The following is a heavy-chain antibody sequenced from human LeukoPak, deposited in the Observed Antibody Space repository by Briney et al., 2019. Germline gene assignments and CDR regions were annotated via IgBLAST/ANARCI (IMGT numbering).Heavy chain of an antibody. J-gene: IGHJ4*02. D-gene: IGHD3-10*01. Sequence: SETLSLTCAVYGGSFSGYSWNWIRQPPVKGLEWIWEINHSGGTNYNPSLKSRVTISVDTSKKPFSLKLSSATAADTAVYYCARGVDYYGVWGQGTLVTVSS. CDR1: GGSFSGYS. CDR2: INHSGGT. V-gene: IGHV4-34*01. CDR3: ARGVDYYGV.